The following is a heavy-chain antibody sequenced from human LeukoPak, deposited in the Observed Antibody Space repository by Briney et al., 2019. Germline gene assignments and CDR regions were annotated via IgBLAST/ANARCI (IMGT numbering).Heavy chain of an antibody. D-gene: IGHD1-26*01. CDR2: MYSGGTT. V-gene: IGHV3-53*01. CDR3: AKGSGNYWWGNYFDY. Sequence: GGSLRLSCAASGFTVSNNYMNWVRQAPGKGLEWVSVMYSGGTTYYADSVKGRFSISRDKSKNTVFLRMSSLKAEDTAVYYCAKGSGNYWWGNYFDYWGQGTLVTVSS. J-gene: IGHJ4*02. CDR1: GFTVSNNY.